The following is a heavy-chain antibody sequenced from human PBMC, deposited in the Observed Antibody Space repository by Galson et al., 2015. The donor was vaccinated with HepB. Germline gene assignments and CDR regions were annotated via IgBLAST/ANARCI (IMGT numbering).Heavy chain of an antibody. Sequence: SLRLSCAASGFTFNTYAMNWVRQAPGKGLEWVAVILYDGSNEYYADSVKGRFTVSRDNSKSTLYLQMNSLRVEDTAVYYCARDEVQRVRAAAISFDYWGQGTVVTASS. CDR1: GFTFNTYA. V-gene: IGHV3-30-3*01. J-gene: IGHJ4*02. CDR3: ARDEVQRVRAAAISFDY. D-gene: IGHD2-2*02. CDR2: ILYDGSNE.